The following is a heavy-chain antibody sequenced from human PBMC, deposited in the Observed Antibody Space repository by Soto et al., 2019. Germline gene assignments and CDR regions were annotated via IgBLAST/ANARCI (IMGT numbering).Heavy chain of an antibody. Sequence: GGSLRLSCAASGFTFSSYGMHWVRQAPGKGLEWVAVIWYDGSNKYYADSVKGRFTISRDNSKNTLYLQMNSLRAEDTAVYYCAREDQQQLVLLHQTDYYYGMDVWGQGTTVTVSS. V-gene: IGHV3-33*08. CDR1: GFTFSSYG. J-gene: IGHJ6*02. CDR3: AREDQQQLVLLHQTDYYYGMDV. CDR2: IWYDGSNK. D-gene: IGHD6-13*01.